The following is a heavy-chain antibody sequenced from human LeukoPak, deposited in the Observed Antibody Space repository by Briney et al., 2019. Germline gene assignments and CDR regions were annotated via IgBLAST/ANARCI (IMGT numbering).Heavy chain of an antibody. J-gene: IGHJ4*02. CDR1: GGSISSYY. V-gene: IGHV4-59*12. CDR3: ARGRSYYDFWSGYHPAFDI. D-gene: IGHD3-3*01. Sequence: SETLSLTCTVSGGSISSYYWSWIRQPPGKGLEWIGYIYDSGSTYDNPSLKSRVTISIDRSKNQFSLKLSSVTAADTAVYYCARGRSYYDFWSGYHPAFDIWGQGVLVTVSS. CDR2: IYDSGST.